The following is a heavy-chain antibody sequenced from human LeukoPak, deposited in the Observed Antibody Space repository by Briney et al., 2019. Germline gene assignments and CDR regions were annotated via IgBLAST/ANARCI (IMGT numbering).Heavy chain of an antibody. D-gene: IGHD3-9*01. J-gene: IGHJ4*02. V-gene: IGHV4-61*08. CDR2: IYYSGST. Sequence: SQTLSLTCTVSGGSISSGDYYWSWIRQPPGKGLEWIGYIYYSGSTNYNPSLRSRVTISVDTSKKQFSLNLSSVTAADTAVYYCARAPYFDWLLYPSPFFDYWGQGTLVTVSS. CDR3: ARAPYFDWLLYPSPFFDY. CDR1: GGSISSGDYY.